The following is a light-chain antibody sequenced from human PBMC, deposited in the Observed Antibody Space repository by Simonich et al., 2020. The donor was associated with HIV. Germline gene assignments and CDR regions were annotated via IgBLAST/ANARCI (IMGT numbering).Light chain of an antibody. J-gene: IGKJ1*01. V-gene: IGKV4-1*01. CDR1: RSVLYSSNNKNY. CDR2: WAS. CDR3: QQHYDTPWT. Sequence: DIVMTQSPDSLAVSLGERATVNCRSSRSVLYSSNNKNYLAWYQQKPGQPPKLLIYWASTRESGVPDRFSASGSGTDFTLTINSLQAEDVAVYYCQQHYDTPWTFGQGTKVEIK.